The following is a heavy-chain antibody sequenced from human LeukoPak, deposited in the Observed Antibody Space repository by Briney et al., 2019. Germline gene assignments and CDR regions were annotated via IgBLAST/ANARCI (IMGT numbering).Heavy chain of an antibody. CDR1: GFTFSSYW. CDR2: IKQDGSEK. D-gene: IGHD5-18*01. J-gene: IGHJ6*03. V-gene: IGHV3-7*01. CDR3: ARVGYSYGQYYYYYMGV. Sequence: GGSLRLSCAASGFTFSSYWMSWVRQAPGKGLEWVANIKQDGSEKYYVDSVKGRFTISRDNAKNSLYLQMNSLRAEDTAVYYCARVGYSYGQYYYYYMGVWGKGTTVTVSS.